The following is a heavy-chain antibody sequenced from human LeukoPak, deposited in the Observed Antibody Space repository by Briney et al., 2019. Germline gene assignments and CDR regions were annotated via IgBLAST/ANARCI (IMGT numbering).Heavy chain of an antibody. CDR1: GGSISRSDHY. D-gene: IGHD6-13*01. CDR3: ARGIAAAGTKTINWFDP. J-gene: IGHJ5*02. CDR2: IYYSGRT. V-gene: IGHV4-61*08. Sequence: PSQTLSLTCSVSGGSISRSDHYWSWIRQPPGKGLEWIGYIYYSGRTNYNPSLKSRVTISVDTSKNQFSLKLSSVTAADTAVYYCARGIAAAGTKTINWFDPWGQGTLVTVSS.